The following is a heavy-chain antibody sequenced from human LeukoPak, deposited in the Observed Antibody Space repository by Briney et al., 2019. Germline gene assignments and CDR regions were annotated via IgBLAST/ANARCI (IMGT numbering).Heavy chain of an antibody. CDR3: ARLGNDGWFDP. D-gene: IGHD1-1*01. J-gene: IGHJ5*02. Sequence: SETLSLTCTVSGGSISSYYWSWIRQPPGKGLEWIGYIYYSGSTNYNPSLKSRVTISVDTSKNQFSLKLSSVTAADTAVYYRARLGNDGWFDPWGQGTLVTVSS. V-gene: IGHV4-59*08. CDR2: IYYSGST. CDR1: GGSISSYY.